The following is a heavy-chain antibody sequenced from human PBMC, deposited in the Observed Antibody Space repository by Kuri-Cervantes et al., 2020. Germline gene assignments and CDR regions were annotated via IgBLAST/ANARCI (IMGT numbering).Heavy chain of an antibody. D-gene: IGHD6-6*01. V-gene: IGHV3-23*01. CDR2: MSGSGGST. CDR3: AKDPEPYSSSSPGDY. J-gene: IGHJ4*02. CDR1: GFTFSSYA. Sequence: GGSLRLSCAASGFTFSSYAVSWVRQAPGKGLEWVSVMSGSGGSTYYADSVKGRFTISRDNSKNTLYLQMNSLRAEDTAVYYCAKDPEPYSSSSPGDYWGQGTLVTVSS.